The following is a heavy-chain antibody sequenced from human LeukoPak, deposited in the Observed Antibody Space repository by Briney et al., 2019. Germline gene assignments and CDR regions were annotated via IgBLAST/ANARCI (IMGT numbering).Heavy chain of an antibody. CDR1: GGSFSGYY. CDR3: ARGRPEEFYDSSGYYFDY. J-gene: IGHJ4*02. CDR2: INHSGST. V-gene: IGHV4-34*01. D-gene: IGHD3-22*01. Sequence: PSETLSLTCAVYGGSFSGYYWSWIRQPPGKGLEWIGEINHSGSTNYNPSLKSRVTISVDTSKNQFSLKLSSVTAADTAVYYCARGRPEEFYDSSGYYFDYWGQGTLVTVSS.